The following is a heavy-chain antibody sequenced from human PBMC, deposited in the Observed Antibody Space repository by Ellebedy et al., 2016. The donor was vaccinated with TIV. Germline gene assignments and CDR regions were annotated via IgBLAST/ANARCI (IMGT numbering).Heavy chain of an antibody. J-gene: IGHJ5*02. V-gene: IGHV4-4*02. CDR1: GASISSSNW. Sequence: MPSETLSLTCAVSGASISSSNWWNWVRQPPGKGLEWIGEIDHSVNTNYNPSLKSRVTISVDQSKNQFSLKVNYVTAADTAFYSCARVIGGCSSTSCYFDPWGPGILATVSS. CDR2: IDHSVNT. D-gene: IGHD2-2*01. CDR3: ARVIGGCSSTSCYFDP.